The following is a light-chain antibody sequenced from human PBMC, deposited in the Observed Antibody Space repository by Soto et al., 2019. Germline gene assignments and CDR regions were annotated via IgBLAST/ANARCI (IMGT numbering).Light chain of an antibody. CDR3: QQYNSYPIT. J-gene: IGKJ5*01. CDR1: QRISSW. Sequence: DIQMTQSPSTLSASVGDRVTITCRASQRISSWLAWYQQKPGKAPKLLIYDASSLESGVPSRFSGSGSGTEFTLTISSLQTDDFATYYCQQYNSYPITFGQGTRPELK. V-gene: IGKV1-5*01. CDR2: DAS.